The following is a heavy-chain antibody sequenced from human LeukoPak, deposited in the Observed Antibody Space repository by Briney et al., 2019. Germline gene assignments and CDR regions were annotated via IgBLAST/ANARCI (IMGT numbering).Heavy chain of an antibody. Sequence: KASETLSLTCTVSGGSISSYYWSWIRQPPGKGLEWIGYIYYSGSTNYNPSLKSRVTISVDTSKNQFSLKLSSVTAADTAVYYCARGRVNYDFWSGYYTTAFDIWGQGTMVTVSS. V-gene: IGHV4-59*01. CDR2: IYYSGST. CDR3: ARGRVNYDFWSGYYTTAFDI. D-gene: IGHD3-3*01. CDR1: GGSISSYY. J-gene: IGHJ3*02.